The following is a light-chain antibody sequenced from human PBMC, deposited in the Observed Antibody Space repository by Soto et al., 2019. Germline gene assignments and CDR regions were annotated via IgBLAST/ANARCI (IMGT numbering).Light chain of an antibody. CDR2: DAS. J-gene: IGKJ4*01. V-gene: IGKV3-11*01. CDR3: QQRSTGPPLT. CDR1: QSVDNY. Sequence: DIVMTQSPATLSLSPGERATLSCRASQSVDNYLAWYQQRPGQAPRLLIYDASNRASGIPARFSGSGSGTDFTLTISSLEPEDFAVYYCQQRSTGPPLTFGGGTKVEIK.